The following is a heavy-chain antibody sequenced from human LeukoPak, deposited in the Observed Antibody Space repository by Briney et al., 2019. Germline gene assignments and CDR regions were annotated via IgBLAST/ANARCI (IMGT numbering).Heavy chain of an antibody. V-gene: IGHV1-8*01. CDR1: GYTFTSYD. CDR3: ARGVVVVVAATNYYYYYMDV. Sequence: ASVKVSCKASGYTFTSYDINWERQATGQGLEWMGWMNPISGNTGYAQKFQGRATMTRNTSISTAYMELSSLRSEDTAVYYCARGVVVVVAATNYYYYYMDVWGKGTTVTISS. CDR2: MNPISGNT. J-gene: IGHJ6*03. D-gene: IGHD2-15*01.